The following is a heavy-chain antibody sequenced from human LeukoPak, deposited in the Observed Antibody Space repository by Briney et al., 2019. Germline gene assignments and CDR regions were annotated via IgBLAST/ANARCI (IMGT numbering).Heavy chain of an antibody. CDR1: GFTFSSYD. D-gene: IGHD4-23*01. J-gene: IGHJ4*02. Sequence: GGSLRLSCAASGFTFSSYDMHWVRHVTGKGLEWVSATGTAGDTYYAGSVKGRFTISRENAKNSLYLQMNSLRAGDTAVYYCARGRTVVTNPYFDCWGQGTLVTVSS. V-gene: IGHV3-13*01. CDR3: ARGRTVVTNPYFDC. CDR2: TGTAGDT.